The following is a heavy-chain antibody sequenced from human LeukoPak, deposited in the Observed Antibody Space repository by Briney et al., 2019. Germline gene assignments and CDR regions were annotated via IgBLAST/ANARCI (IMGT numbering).Heavy chain of an antibody. V-gene: IGHV3-11*01. Sequence: GGSLSLSCAASGFTFSDYYMGWIRQAPGKGLEWVSYISGSGTTIFYADSLKGRFIIFRDNAKNSLYLQMGSLRAEDTAVYYCARDAQVFVQAGSSGCFDYWGQGTLVTVSS. D-gene: IGHD3-22*01. CDR1: GFTFSDYY. CDR3: ARDAQVFVQAGSSGCFDY. CDR2: ISGSGTTI. J-gene: IGHJ4*02.